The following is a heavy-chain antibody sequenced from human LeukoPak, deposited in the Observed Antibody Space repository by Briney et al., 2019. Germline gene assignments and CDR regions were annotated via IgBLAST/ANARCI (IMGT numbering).Heavy chain of an antibody. Sequence: GGSLRLSCAASGFTFNNYWMHWVRQVPGKGLVWVSRINADGTRTNYVDSAKGRFTISRDNARDTLFLQMNSLGAEDSAVYYCAKRIQSAMATGYWGQGTLVTVSS. CDR1: GFTFNNYW. CDR3: AKRIQSAMATGY. J-gene: IGHJ4*02. D-gene: IGHD5-18*01. V-gene: IGHV3-74*01. CDR2: INADGTRT.